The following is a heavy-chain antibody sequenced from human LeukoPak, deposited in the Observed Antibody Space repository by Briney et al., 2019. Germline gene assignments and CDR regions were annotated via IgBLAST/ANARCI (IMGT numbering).Heavy chain of an antibody. CDR2: ISWNSGSI. CDR1: GFTFDDYA. V-gene: IGHV3-9*01. D-gene: IGHD2-21*02. J-gene: IGHJ4*02. Sequence: QPGRSLRLSCAASGFTFDDYAMHWVRQAPGKGLEWVSGISWNSGSIGYADSVKGRFTISRDNAKNSLYLQMNSLRAEDTAVYYCARDFPQRRKLLFDYWGQGTLVTVSS. CDR3: ARDFPQRRKLLFDY.